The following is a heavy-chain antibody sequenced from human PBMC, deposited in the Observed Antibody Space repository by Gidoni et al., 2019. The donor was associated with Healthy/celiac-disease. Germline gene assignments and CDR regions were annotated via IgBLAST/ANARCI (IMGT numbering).Heavy chain of an antibody. CDR1: GFAFSSYG. D-gene: IGHD3-9*01. Sequence: QVQLVESGGGVVQPGRSLRRSCAASGFAFSSYGMHGVRQAPGKGLEGVAVISYNGSNKYYADSVKGRFTISRDNSKNTRYLQMNSLRAEDTAVYYCAKGYYDILTGLGGMDVWGQGTTVTVSS. CDR3: AKGYYDILTGLGGMDV. CDR2: ISYNGSNK. V-gene: IGHV3-30*18. J-gene: IGHJ6*02.